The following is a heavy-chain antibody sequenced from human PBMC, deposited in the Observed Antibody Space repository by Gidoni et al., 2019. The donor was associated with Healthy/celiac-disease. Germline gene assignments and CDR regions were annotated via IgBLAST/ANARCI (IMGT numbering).Heavy chain of an antibody. CDR1: GFTFSDYY. V-gene: IGHV3-11*05. D-gene: IGHD3-10*01. J-gene: IGHJ3*02. CDR2: ISSSSSYT. Sequence: QVQLVESGGGLVKPGGSLRLSCAASGFTFSDYYMSWIRQAPGKGLEWVSNISSSSSYTNYADSVKGRFTISRDNAKNSLYLQMNSLRAEDTAVYYCARVRDELLWFGESLGAFDIWGQGTMVTVSS. CDR3: ARVRDELLWFGESLGAFDI.